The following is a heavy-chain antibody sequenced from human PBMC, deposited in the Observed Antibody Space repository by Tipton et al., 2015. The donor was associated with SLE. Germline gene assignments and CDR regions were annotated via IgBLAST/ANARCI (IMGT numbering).Heavy chain of an antibody. CDR2: IWYDGSNK. CDR3: ARELLWFRGYGMDV. V-gene: IGHV3-30*19. D-gene: IGHD3-10*01. J-gene: IGHJ6*02. Sequence: SLRLSCAASGFTFSSYGMHWVRQAPSKGLEWVAVIWYDGSNKYYADSVKGRFTISRDNSKNTLYLQMNSLRAEDTAVYYCARELLWFRGYGMDVWGQGTTVTVSS. CDR1: GFTFSSYG.